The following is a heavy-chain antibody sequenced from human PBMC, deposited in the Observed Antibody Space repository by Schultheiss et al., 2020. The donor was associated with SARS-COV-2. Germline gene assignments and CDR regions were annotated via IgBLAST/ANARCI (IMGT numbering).Heavy chain of an antibody. CDR1: GGSFSGYY. CDR2: IYYSGST. CDR3: ARVPGGDYGPYYYNMDV. V-gene: IGHV4-59*01. Sequence: SQTLSLTCAVYGGSFSGYYWSWIRQPPGKGLEWIGYIYYSGSTNYNPFLKSRVTISVDTSKNQFSLKLSSVTAADTAVYYCARVPGGDYGPYYYNMDVWGQGTTVTVSS. D-gene: IGHD4-17*01. J-gene: IGHJ6*02.